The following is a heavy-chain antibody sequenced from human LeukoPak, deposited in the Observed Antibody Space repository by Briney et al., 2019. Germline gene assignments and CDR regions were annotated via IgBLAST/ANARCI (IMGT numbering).Heavy chain of an antibody. J-gene: IGHJ4*02. D-gene: IGHD3-10*01. CDR2: IYSSGTT. CDR3: ATTGYGSGNSRFDY. CDR1: GVSIISYQ. V-gene: IGHV4-59*01. Sequence: SETLSLTCSVSGVSIISYQWSWIRQPPGKGLEWIGFIYSSGTTNSNASLKSRVTISVDTSKNQFSLNLSSVSAADTAVYYCATTGYGSGNSRFDYWGQGTLVTVSS.